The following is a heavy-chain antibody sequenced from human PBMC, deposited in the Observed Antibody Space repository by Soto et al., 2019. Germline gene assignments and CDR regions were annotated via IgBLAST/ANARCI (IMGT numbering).Heavy chain of an antibody. D-gene: IGHD3-16*01. J-gene: IGHJ4*02. Sequence: QVQLVESGGGVVQPGRSLRLSCAASGFVFSNFGMQWGRQAPGKGLEWVASISYDGNIKKFAHSVKGRFTISRDISSNTLFLQMSGLRSEDTAVYYCARFWGPVTSAVDDYWGQGTLVTVSS. V-gene: IGHV3-30*03. CDR3: ARFWGPVTSAVDDY. CDR1: GFVFSNFG. CDR2: ISYDGNIK.